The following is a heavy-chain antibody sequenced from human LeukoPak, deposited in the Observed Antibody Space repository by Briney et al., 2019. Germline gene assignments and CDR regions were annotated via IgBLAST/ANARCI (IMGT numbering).Heavy chain of an antibody. D-gene: IGHD4-11*01. Sequence: GGSLRLSCAASGFTFSSYGMSWVRQAPGKGLEWVSAISGSGGSTYYAEFVKGRLTISRDNSKNTLYLQMNSLRAEDTAIYYCASHYKTTGSNPQPDYWGQGTLVTVSS. V-gene: IGHV3-23*01. J-gene: IGHJ4*02. CDR1: GFTFSSYG. CDR2: ISGSGGST. CDR3: ASHYKTTGSNPQPDY.